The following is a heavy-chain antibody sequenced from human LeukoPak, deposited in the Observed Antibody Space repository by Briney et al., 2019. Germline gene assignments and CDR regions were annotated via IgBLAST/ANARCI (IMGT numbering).Heavy chain of an antibody. J-gene: IGHJ6*02. CDR3: AGDVNGPYFDWLLSSYGMDV. D-gene: IGHD3-9*01. Sequence: ASVKVSCKASGYTFTSYDINWVRQATGQGLEWMGWMNPNSGNTGYAQKFQGRVTMTRNTSISTAYMELSSLRSEDTAVYYCAGDVNGPYFDWLLSSYGMDVWGQGTTVTVSS. CDR1: GYTFTSYD. CDR2: MNPNSGNT. V-gene: IGHV1-8*01.